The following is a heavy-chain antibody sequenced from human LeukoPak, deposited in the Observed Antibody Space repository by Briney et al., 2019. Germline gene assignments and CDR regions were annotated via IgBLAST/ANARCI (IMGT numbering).Heavy chain of an antibody. CDR3: ARQYSGYDAFDY. J-gene: IGHJ4*02. V-gene: IGHV4-30-2*01. D-gene: IGHD5-12*01. CDR2: IYHSGST. Sequence: SQTLSLTCAVSGSSISSGGYSWSWIRQPPGKGLEWIGYIYHSGSTYYNPSLKSRVTTSVDRSKNQFSLKLSSVTAADTAVYYCARQYSGYDAFDYWGQGTLVTVSS. CDR1: GSSISSGGYS.